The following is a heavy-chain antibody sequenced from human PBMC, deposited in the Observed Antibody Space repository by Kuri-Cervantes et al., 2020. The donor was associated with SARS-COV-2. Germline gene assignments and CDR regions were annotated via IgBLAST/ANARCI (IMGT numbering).Heavy chain of an antibody. J-gene: IGHJ6*02. CDR3: ARDTVYSSSSGGMDV. V-gene: IGHV3-7*01. CDR1: GFTFSSYW. Sequence: GESLKPSFAASGFTFSSYWMSWVRQAPGKGLGGVANIKQYGSEKYYVDSVKGRFTISRDNAKNSLYLQMNSLGAEDTAVYYCARDTVYSSSSGGMDVWGQGTTVTVSS. D-gene: IGHD6-6*01. CDR2: IKQYGSEK.